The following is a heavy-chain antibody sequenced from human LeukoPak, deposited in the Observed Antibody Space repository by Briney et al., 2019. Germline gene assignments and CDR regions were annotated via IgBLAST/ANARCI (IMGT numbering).Heavy chain of an antibody. V-gene: IGHV3-7*01. CDR1: GFTFSSYW. CDR2: INHNGNVN. D-gene: IGHD6-19*01. CDR3: ARARAGYSSGWPDFDY. Sequence: GGSLRLSCAASGFTFSSYWMNWARQAPGKGLEWVASINHNGNVNCYVDSVKGRFTISRDNAKNSLYLQMNSLRAEDTAVYYCARARAGYSSGWPDFDYWGQGTLVTVSS. J-gene: IGHJ4*02.